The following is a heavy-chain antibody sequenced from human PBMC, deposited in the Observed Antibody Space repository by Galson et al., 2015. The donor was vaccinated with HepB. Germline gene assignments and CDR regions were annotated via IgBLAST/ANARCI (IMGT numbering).Heavy chain of an antibody. Sequence: SLRLSCAASGFTLNSYAMHWVRQAPGKGLQWVAVITYDGTSKFYARSVKGRFTISRDNSGNTLFLHMNSRRPEDTALYYCVKGGGYSAIRGRGGFDSWGQGALVTVSS. D-gene: IGHD5-12*01. V-gene: IGHV3-30*04. CDR1: GFTLNSYA. J-gene: IGHJ4*02. CDR3: VKGGGYSAIRGRGGFDS. CDR2: ITYDGTSK.